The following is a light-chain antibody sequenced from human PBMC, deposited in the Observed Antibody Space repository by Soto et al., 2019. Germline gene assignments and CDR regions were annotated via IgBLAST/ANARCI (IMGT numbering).Light chain of an antibody. J-gene: IGLJ1*01. CDR1: SSDVGGYNS. Sequence: QSVLTQPASVSGSPGQSITISCTGTSSDVGGYNSVSWYQHHPGKGPKLIIFEVSNRPSGVSNRFSASESGNTASLAISGLQTEDEADYYCSSYTGTSYGFGTGTKLTVL. CDR2: EVS. V-gene: IGLV2-14*01. CDR3: SSYTGTSYG.